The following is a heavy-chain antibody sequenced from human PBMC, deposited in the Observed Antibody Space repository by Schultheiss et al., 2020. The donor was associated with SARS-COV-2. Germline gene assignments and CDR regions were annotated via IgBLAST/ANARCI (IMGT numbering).Heavy chain of an antibody. Sequence: SETLSLTCTVSGGSISSGGYYWSWIRQPPGKGLEWIGYIYHSGSTYYNPSLKSRVTISVDTSKNQFSLKLSSVTAADTAVYYCAREPGTGWQVFDYWGQGTLVTVSS. J-gene: IGHJ4*02. CDR2: IYHSGST. V-gene: IGHV4-30-2*01. D-gene: IGHD1-7*01. CDR3: AREPGTGWQVFDY. CDR1: GGSISSGGYY.